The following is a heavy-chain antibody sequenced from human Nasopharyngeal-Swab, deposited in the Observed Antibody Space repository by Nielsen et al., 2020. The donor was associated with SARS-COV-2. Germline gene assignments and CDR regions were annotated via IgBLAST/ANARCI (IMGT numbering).Heavy chain of an antibody. CDR3: ARGPTQQLVRDY. J-gene: IGHJ4*02. Sequence: PGKGLEWIGEINHSGSTNYNPSLKSRVTISVDTSKNQFSLKLSSVTAADTAVYYCARGPTQQLVRDYWGQGTLVTVPS. D-gene: IGHD6-13*01. V-gene: IGHV4-34*01. CDR2: INHSGST.